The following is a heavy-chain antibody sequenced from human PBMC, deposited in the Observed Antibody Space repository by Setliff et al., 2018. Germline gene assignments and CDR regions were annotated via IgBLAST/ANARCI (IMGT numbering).Heavy chain of an antibody. Sequence: GGSLRLSCAASGFTFSYYWMSWVRQAPGKGLEWVANIQQDGSEKYHVDSVMGRFTISRDNSKNTLYLQMGSLRGEDMAVYYCARDSATQYDFWSGPQYYYYMDVWGKGTTVTVSS. CDR2: IQQDGSEK. CDR3: ARDSATQYDFWSGPQYYYYMDV. CDR1: GFTFSYYW. V-gene: IGHV3-7*01. D-gene: IGHD3-3*01. J-gene: IGHJ6*03.